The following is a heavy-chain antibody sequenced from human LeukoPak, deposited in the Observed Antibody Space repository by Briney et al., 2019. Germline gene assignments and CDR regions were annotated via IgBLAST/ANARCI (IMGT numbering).Heavy chain of an antibody. V-gene: IGHV3-21*04. CDR1: GFTFSSYS. CDR3: VKVSGSGFDY. J-gene: IGHJ4*02. D-gene: IGHD3-10*01. Sequence: GGSLRLSCAASGFTFSSYSMNWVRRAPGKGLKWVSSIASGSTFMNYADSVKGRFTISRDNSKNTLYLQMNSLRAEDTAVYYCVKVSGSGFDYWGQGTLVTVFS. CDR2: IASGSTFM.